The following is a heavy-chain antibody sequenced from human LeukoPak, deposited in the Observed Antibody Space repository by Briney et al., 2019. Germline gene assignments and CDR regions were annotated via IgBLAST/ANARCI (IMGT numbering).Heavy chain of an antibody. V-gene: IGHV3-15*01. CDR2: IKSKTDGGTT. J-gene: IGHJ6*03. D-gene: IGHD3-16*01. CDR1: GFTFSNAW. Sequence: TPGGSLRLSCAASGFTFSNAWMSWVRQAPGKGLEWVGRIKSKTDGGTTDYAAPVKGRFTISRDDSKNTLYLQMNSLKTEDTAVYYCTWYGPGEWSPYYYYYMDVWGKGTTVTVSS. CDR3: TWYGPGEWSPYYYYYMDV.